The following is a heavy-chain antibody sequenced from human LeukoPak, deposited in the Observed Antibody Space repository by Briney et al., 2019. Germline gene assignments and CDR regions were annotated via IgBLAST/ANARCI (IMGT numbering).Heavy chain of an antibody. Sequence: GGSLRLSCAASGFTFSDYYMSWIRQAPGKGLEWVSYISSSGSTIYYADSVKGRFTISRDNAKNSLYLQMNSLRTEDTAVYYCASRRITGTTGYWGQGTLVTVSS. CDR2: ISSSGSTI. D-gene: IGHD1-7*01. CDR1: GFTFSDYY. V-gene: IGHV3-11*04. J-gene: IGHJ4*02. CDR3: ASRRITGTTGY.